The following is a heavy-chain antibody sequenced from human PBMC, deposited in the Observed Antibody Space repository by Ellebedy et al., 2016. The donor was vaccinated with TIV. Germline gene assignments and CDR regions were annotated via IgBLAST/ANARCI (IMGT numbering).Heavy chain of an antibody. J-gene: IGHJ4*02. V-gene: IGHV3-33*01. CDR1: GFPLSRYC. CDR3: ATRDY. CDR2: IWYDGSNK. Sequence: GESLKISCAASGFPLSRYCMHRVRHAPGKGLEWVAVIWYDGSNKYYADSVKGRFTIYRDNSKNTLYLQMNSLRAEDTAVYYCATRDYWGQGTLVTVPS.